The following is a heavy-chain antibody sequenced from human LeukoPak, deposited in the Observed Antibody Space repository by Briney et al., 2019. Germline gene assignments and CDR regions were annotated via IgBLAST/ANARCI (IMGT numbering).Heavy chain of an antibody. CDR1: GGSISSSSYY. CDR3: ARSREMRVVRGVIITFILRGKMGFSDDAFDI. CDR2: IYTSGST. D-gene: IGHD3-10*01. Sequence: SETLSLTCTVSGGSISSSSYYWGWIRQPAGKGLEWIGRIYTSGSTNYNPSLKSRVTISVDTSKNQFSLKLSSVTAADTAVYYCARSREMRVVRGVIITFILRGKMGFSDDAFDIWGQGTMVTVSS. J-gene: IGHJ3*02. V-gene: IGHV4-61*02.